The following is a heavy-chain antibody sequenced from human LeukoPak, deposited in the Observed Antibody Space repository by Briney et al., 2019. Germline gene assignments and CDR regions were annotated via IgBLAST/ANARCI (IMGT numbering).Heavy chain of an antibody. CDR1: GVTFRDAW. CDR2: IRSKTDGGTT. D-gene: IGHD3-3*01. V-gene: IGHV3-15*01. Sequence: PGGSLRLSCAASGVTFRDAWMTWVRQAPGKGLEWVGRIRSKTDGGTTDYAVSVQGRFTISRDDSKNTLYRQMSSLKTEDTAVYYCAKHIYGVVSIQQWGQGTLVTVSS. CDR3: AKHIYGVVSIQQ. J-gene: IGHJ1*01.